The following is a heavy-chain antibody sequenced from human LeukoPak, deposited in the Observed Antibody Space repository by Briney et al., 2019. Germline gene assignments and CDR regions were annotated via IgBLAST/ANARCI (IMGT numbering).Heavy chain of an antibody. CDR2: INHSGST. CDR1: GGSFSGYY. V-gene: IGHV4-34*01. Sequence: PSETLSLTCAVYGGSFSGYYWSWIRQPPGKGLEWIGEINHSGSTNYNPSLKSRVTISVDTSKNQFSLKLSSVTAADTAVYYCATPETGDSSSWLRRTMNYWGQGTLVTVSS. D-gene: IGHD6-13*01. J-gene: IGHJ4*02. CDR3: ATPETGDSSSWLRRTMNY.